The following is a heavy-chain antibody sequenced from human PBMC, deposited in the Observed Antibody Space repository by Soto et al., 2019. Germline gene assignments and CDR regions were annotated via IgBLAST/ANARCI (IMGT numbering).Heavy chain of an antibody. CDR2: INWNSASI. CDR3: AKGSRDAFDF. J-gene: IGHJ3*01. CDR1: GFTFDDFA. V-gene: IGHV3-9*01. Sequence: SLSLSCVASGFTFDDFAMHWVRQVPGKDLEWVSAINWNSASIGYGDSVKGRFTISRDNAKNSLYLQMTGLRIEDTALYRCAKGSRDAFDFWGQGTLVTVSS. D-gene: IGHD2-2*01.